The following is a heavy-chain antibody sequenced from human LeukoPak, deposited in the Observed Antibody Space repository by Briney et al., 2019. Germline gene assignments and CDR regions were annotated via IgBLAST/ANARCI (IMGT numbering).Heavy chain of an antibody. Sequence: GGSLRLSCAASGFTFSNYSMNWVRQAPGKGLEWVSYISSSSSTIYYADSVKGRFTISRDNAKNSLYLQMNSLRAEDTAVYYCARDPPSWNNVDMNYWGQRTLVTVSS. J-gene: IGHJ4*02. CDR1: GFTFSNYS. V-gene: IGHV3-48*01. D-gene: IGHD1/OR15-1a*01. CDR2: ISSSSSTI. CDR3: ARDPPSWNNVDMNY.